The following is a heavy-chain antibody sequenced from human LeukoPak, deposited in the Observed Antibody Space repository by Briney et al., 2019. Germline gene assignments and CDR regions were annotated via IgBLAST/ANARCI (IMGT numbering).Heavy chain of an antibody. D-gene: IGHD6-13*01. J-gene: IGHJ4*02. CDR2: ISGSGGST. Sequence: GGSLRLSCAASGFTFSSYAMSWVRQAPGKGLEWVSAISGSGGSTYYADSVKGRFTISIDNSKNTLYLQMNSLRAEDTAVYYCAKGGKSSSWYPSIDYWGQGTLVTVSS. V-gene: IGHV3-23*01. CDR3: AKGGKSSSWYPSIDY. CDR1: GFTFSSYA.